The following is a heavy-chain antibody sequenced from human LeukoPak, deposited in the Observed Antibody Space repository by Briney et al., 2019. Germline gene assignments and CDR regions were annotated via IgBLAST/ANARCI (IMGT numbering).Heavy chain of an antibody. V-gene: IGHV3-7*01. J-gene: IGHJ4*02. Sequence: GGAVRLSCEGSVWSMSVCWMSGVGQAAGKGGEGVGNIKQEGSERNYVDSVKGRFTISRDNAKKSLYLQMNSLRAEDTAVYYCARDWGAYYPFFDYWGQGTLVTVSS. D-gene: IGHD3-22*01. CDR2: IKQEGSER. CDR3: ARDWGAYYPFFDY. CDR1: VWSMSVCW.